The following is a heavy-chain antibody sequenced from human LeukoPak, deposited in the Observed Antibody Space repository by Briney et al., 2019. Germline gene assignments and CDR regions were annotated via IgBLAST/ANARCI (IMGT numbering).Heavy chain of an antibody. J-gene: IGHJ5*02. CDR1: GFTFSSYW. Sequence: GGSLRLSCVASGFTFSSYWMSWVRQAPGKGLEWVANIKQDGSEKYYVDSVKGRFTISRDNAKNSLYLQMNSLRAEDTAVYYCAREDYYDSSGYYPWGQGTLVTVSS. V-gene: IGHV3-7*01. CDR2: IKQDGSEK. CDR3: AREDYYDSSGYYP. D-gene: IGHD3-22*01.